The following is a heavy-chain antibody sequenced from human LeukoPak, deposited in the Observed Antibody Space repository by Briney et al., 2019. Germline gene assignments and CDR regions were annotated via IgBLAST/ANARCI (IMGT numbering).Heavy chain of an antibody. CDR3: ARGEHYYDSSGYLGY. J-gene: IGHJ4*02. D-gene: IGHD3-22*01. Sequence: SETLSLTCAVYGGSFSGYYWSRIRQPPGKGLEWIGEINHSGSTNYNPSLKSRVTISVDTSKNQFSLKLSSVTAADTAVYYCARGEHYYDSSGYLGYWGQGTLVTVSS. V-gene: IGHV4-34*01. CDR1: GGSFSGYY. CDR2: INHSGST.